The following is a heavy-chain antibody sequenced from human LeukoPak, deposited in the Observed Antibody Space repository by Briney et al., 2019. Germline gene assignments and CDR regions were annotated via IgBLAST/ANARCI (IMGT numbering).Heavy chain of an antibody. V-gene: IGHV3-23*01. CDR3: AKDLNDFWSGYNIRFDP. Sequence: GGSLRLFCAASGFTFSSYAMSWVRQAPGKGLEWVSAISGSGGSTYYADSVKGRFTISRDNSKNTLYLQMNSLRAEDTAVYYCAKDLNDFWSGYNIRFDPWGQGTLVTVSS. J-gene: IGHJ5*02. D-gene: IGHD3-3*01. CDR2: ISGSGGST. CDR1: GFTFSSYA.